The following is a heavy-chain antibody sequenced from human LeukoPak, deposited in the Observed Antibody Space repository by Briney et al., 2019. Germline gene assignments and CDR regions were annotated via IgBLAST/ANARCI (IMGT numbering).Heavy chain of an antibody. D-gene: IGHD3-22*01. CDR2: FSGGGGRT. Sequence: PGGSLRLSCAASIFTFSSSAMSWVRQAPGKGLEWVSAFSGGGGRTFYADSVKGRFTISRDNSKNTLYLQMNSLRAEDTAVYYCATGMENYDGSGYYSYFQHWGQGTLVTVSS. CDR3: ATGMENYDGSGYYSYFQH. CDR1: IFTFSSSA. J-gene: IGHJ1*01. V-gene: IGHV3-23*01.